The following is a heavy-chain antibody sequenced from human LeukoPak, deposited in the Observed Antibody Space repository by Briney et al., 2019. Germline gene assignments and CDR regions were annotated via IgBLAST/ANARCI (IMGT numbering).Heavy chain of an antibody. D-gene: IGHD3-22*01. Sequence: ASVKVSRKASGGTFSSYTISWVRQAPGQGLEWMGRIIPILGIANYAQKFQGRVTITADKSTSTAYMELSSLRSEDTAVYYCARDGYYDSSGYRLDPWGQGTLVTVSS. CDR1: GGTFSSYT. J-gene: IGHJ5*02. V-gene: IGHV1-69*04. CDR2: IIPILGIA. CDR3: ARDGYYDSSGYRLDP.